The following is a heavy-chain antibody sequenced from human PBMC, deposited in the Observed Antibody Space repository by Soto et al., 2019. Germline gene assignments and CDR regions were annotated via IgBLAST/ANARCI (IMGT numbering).Heavy chain of an antibody. V-gene: IGHV1-69*13. CDR2: IIPIFGTA. D-gene: IGHD1-1*01. J-gene: IGHJ6*02. CDR3: ARDNDGYYYYGMDV. Sequence: SVKVSCKASGGTFSSYAISWVRQAPGQGLEWMGGIIPIFGTANYAQKFQGRVTITADESTSTAYMELSSLRAEDTAVYYCARDNDGYYYYGMDVWGQGTTVTDSS. CDR1: GGTFSSYA.